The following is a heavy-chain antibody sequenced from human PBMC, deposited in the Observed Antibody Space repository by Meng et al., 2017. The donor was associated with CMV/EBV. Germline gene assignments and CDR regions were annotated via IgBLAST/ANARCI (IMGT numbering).Heavy chain of an antibody. CDR2: INPNSGGT. V-gene: IGHV1-2*02. CDR3: ARDQYGFGVYDFWSGYYTRMDYYYGMDV. Sequence: ASVKVSCKASGYTFTGYYMHWVRQAPGQGLEWMGWINPNSGGTNYAQKFQGRVTMTRDTSISTAYMELSRLRSDDTAVYYCARDQYGFGVYDFWSGYYTRMDYYYGMDVWGQGTLVTVSS. D-gene: IGHD3-3*01. J-gene: IGHJ6*02. CDR1: GYTFTGYY.